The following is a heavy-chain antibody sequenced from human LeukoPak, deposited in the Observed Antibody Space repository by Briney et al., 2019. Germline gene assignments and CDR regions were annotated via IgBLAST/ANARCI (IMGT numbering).Heavy chain of an antibody. D-gene: IGHD6-6*01. V-gene: IGHV1-69*06. CDR2: IIPIFDTA. CDR1: GVTFSSYA. CDR3: ARTNIETRLRRYYYYYMDV. Sequence: SVKVSCKASGVTFSSYAISWVRQDPGQGLEWMGAIIPIFDTANYAQKFQGRVAITADKSTSTAYMELSSLRSEDTAVYYCARTNIETRLRRYYYYYMDVWGKGTTVTVSS. J-gene: IGHJ6*03.